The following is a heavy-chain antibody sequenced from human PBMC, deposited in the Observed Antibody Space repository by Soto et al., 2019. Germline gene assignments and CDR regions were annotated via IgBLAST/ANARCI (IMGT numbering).Heavy chain of an antibody. V-gene: IGHV1-69*12. CDR3: ARYIVVVVAATGWFDP. CDR2: IIPIFGTA. CDR1: GGTFSSYA. J-gene: IGHJ5*02. D-gene: IGHD2-15*01. Sequence: QVQLVQSGAEVKRPGSSVKVSCKASGGTFSSYAISWVRQAPGQGLEWMGGIIPIFGTANYAQKFQGRVTITADESTSTAYMELSSLRSEDTAVYYCARYIVVVVAATGWFDPWGQGTLVTVSS.